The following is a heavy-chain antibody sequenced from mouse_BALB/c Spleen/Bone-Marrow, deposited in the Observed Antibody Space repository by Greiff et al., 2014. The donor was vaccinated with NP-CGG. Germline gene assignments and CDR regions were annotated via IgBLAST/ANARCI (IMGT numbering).Heavy chain of an antibody. CDR3: ARYRYYGSSGWGL. CDR1: GFNIKDTY. Sequence: VQLKESGAELVKPGASVKLSCTASGFNIKDTYIHWVKQRPEQGLEWIGRIDPANGNTKYDPKFQGKATITADTSSNTAYLHLSSLTSEGTAGYYCARYRYYGSSGWGLRGQGTSVTVSS. D-gene: IGHD1-1*01. CDR2: IDPANGNT. V-gene: IGHV14-3*02. J-gene: IGHJ4*01.